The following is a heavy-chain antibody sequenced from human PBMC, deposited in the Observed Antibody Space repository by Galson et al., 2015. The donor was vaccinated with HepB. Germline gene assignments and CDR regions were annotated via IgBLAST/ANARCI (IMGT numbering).Heavy chain of an antibody. D-gene: IGHD3-10*01. J-gene: IGHJ6*02. CDR2: IGTGSSVI. Sequence: SLRLSCAASGFTFSSYSMNWVRQAPGKGLEWVSFIGTGSSVIYYADSVKGRFTISRDDAKNSLYLQMNSLRAEDTAVYYCARDHIWFGNWGMDVWGQGTTVTVSS. CDR1: GFTFSSYS. CDR3: ARDHIWFGNWGMDV. V-gene: IGHV3-48*01.